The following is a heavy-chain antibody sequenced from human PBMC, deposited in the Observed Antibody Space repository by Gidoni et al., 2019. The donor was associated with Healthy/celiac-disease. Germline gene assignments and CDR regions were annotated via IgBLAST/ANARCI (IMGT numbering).Heavy chain of an antibody. CDR3: ARRDSYGYGGSAFHFDD. D-gene: IGHD5-18*01. CDR1: GCRFTSYW. Sequence: EVQLVHSGAEVKTPGESRKISCKDSGCRFTSYWIGWVRQMPGKGLEWMGIIYPGDSYTRYSPSFQGQVTISADKAISTAYLQWSSLKASDTAMYYCARRDSYGYGGSAFHFDDWGQGTLVTVSS. V-gene: IGHV5-51*01. J-gene: IGHJ4*02. CDR2: IYPGDSYT.